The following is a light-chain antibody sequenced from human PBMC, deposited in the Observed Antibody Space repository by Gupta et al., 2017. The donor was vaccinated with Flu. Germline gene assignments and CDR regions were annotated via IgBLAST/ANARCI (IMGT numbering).Light chain of an antibody. V-gene: IGKV3-20*01. CDR1: QTVSSNY. CDR2: AAS. J-gene: IGKJ2*03. CDR3: QQYGTSSS. Sequence: EIVWTHSPGPLSLSPGERATLSCRASQTVSSNYLAWYQQRPVQAPRLLIDAASSSVAGIPDTFSGSGSGKDFTRTSSSLELEDFATYYMQQYGTSSSFGPGTRLEI.